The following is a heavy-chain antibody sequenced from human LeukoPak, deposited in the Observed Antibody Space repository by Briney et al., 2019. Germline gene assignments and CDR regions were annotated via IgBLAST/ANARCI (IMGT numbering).Heavy chain of an antibody. CDR1: GFAFSSYS. J-gene: IGHJ3*02. CDR2: ISSSSSYI. V-gene: IGHV3-21*01. CDR3: ARDGAMAGAFDI. D-gene: IGHD5-18*01. Sequence: GGALRLSCAASGFAFSSYSMNSVRQAPGKGVEWVSYISSSSSYIYYADSVKGRFTISRDNAKNSLYLQMNSLRAEDTAVYYCARDGAMAGAFDIWGQGTMVTVSS.